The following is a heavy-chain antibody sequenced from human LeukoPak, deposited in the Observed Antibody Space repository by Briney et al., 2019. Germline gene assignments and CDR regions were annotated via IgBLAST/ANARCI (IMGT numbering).Heavy chain of an antibody. CDR3: ARDFSPRDSSGWWSQYYGMDV. J-gene: IGHJ6*02. CDR2: IIPIRGIA. D-gene: IGHD6-19*01. CDR1: GGTFSSYA. Sequence: GASVKVSCKASGGTFSSYAVSWVRQAPGQGLEWMGRIIPIRGIANYAQKFQGRVTITADKSTSTAYMELSSLRSEDTAVYYCARDFSPRDSSGWWSQYYGMDVWGQGTTVSVSS. V-gene: IGHV1-69*04.